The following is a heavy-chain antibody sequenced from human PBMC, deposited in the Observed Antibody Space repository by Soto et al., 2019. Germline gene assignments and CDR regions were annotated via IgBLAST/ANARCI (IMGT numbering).Heavy chain of an antibody. CDR1: GFTFSTYG. V-gene: IGHV3-30*18. Sequence: GGSLRLSCAASGFTFSTYGMYWVRQAPGKGLEWVAVISYDGRNKYYGEAVKGRFTMSRDNSKNTLYLQMNRLRAEDTAVYYCAKGGLKVTTSYYDSWGQGTVVTAPQ. CDR3: AKGGLKVTTSYYDS. CDR2: ISYDGRNK. J-gene: IGHJ4*02. D-gene: IGHD4-17*01.